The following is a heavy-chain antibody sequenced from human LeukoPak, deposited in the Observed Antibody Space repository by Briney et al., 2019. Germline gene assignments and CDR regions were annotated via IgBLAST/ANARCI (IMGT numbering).Heavy chain of an antibody. J-gene: IGHJ3*02. CDR3: AKGPVVTFDI. CDR2: IKEDASEK. V-gene: IGHV3-7*01. Sequence: PGGSLRLSCAASGFTFSRNWMSWVRQAPGKGLEWVASIKEDASEKYYVDSVKGRFTISRDNAKDSLYLQMNTLRVEDTSVYYCAKGPVVTFDIWGQGTMVTVSS. D-gene: IGHD2-15*01. CDR1: GFTFSRNW.